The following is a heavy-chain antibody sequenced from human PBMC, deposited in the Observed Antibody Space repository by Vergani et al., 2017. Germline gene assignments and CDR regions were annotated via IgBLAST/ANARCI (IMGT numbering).Heavy chain of an antibody. CDR2: ISGSGGST. J-gene: IGHJ4*02. D-gene: IGHD2-2*01. Sequence: EVQLLESGGGLVQPGGSLRLSCAASGFTFSSYAMSWVRRAPGKGLEWVSAISGSGGSTYYADSVKGRFTISRDNSKNTLYLQMNSLRAEDTAVYYCAEHSEGVVPAALDYWGQGTLVTVSS. V-gene: IGHV3-23*01. CDR1: GFTFSSYA. CDR3: AEHSEGVVPAALDY.